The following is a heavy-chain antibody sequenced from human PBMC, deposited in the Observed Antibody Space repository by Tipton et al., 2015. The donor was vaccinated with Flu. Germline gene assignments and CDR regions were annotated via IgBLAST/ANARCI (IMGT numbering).Heavy chain of an antibody. J-gene: IGHJ3*01. CDR3: AKGTTLSNDAFDF. V-gene: IGHV3-23*01. D-gene: IGHD4-17*01. CDR1: RFIFSNYA. Sequence: SLRLSCAASRFIFSNYAMNWVRQAPGKGLQWVSTTTGSGDRTYYADSVKGRFTISRDNSENTLYLQMNSLRAEDTAIYYCAKGTTLSNDAFDFWGQGTMVTVSS. CDR2: TTGSGDRT.